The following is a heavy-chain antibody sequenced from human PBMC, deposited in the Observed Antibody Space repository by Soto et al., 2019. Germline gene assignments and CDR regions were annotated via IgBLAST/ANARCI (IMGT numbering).Heavy chain of an antibody. Sequence: SVKVSCKASGGTFSSYASSWVRQAPGQGLEWMGGIIPIFGTANYAQKFQGRVTITADESTSTAYMELSSLRSEDTAVYYCARGLYSSSWYSAFDYCGQGTLVAVYS. D-gene: IGHD6-13*01. V-gene: IGHV1-69*13. CDR3: ARGLYSSSWYSAFDY. CDR2: IIPIFGTA. J-gene: IGHJ4*02. CDR1: GGTFSSYA.